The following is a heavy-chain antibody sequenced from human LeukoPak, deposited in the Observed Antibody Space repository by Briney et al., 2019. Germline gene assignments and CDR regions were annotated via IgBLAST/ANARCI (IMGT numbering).Heavy chain of an antibody. CDR3: AKVGWKPYYYYYGMDV. D-gene: IGHD1-1*01. J-gene: IGHJ6*02. CDR2: ISGSGGST. V-gene: IGHV3-23*01. CDR1: GFTFSSYA. Sequence: GGSLRLSCAASGFTFSSYAMSWVRQAPGKGLEWVSAISGSGGSTYYADSVKGRFTISRDHSKNTLYLQMNSLRAEDTAVYYCAKVGWKPYYYYYGMDVWGQGTTVTVSS.